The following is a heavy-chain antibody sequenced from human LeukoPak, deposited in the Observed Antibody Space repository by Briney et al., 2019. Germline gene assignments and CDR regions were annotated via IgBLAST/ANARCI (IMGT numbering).Heavy chain of an antibody. J-gene: IGHJ4*02. CDR1: GGSISSYY. CDR2: IYTSGSS. CDR3: AKGVEGYGGNSGFDY. D-gene: IGHD4-23*01. Sequence: SETLSLTCTVSGGSISSYYWSWIRQPAGKGLEWIGRIYTSGSSNYNPSLKGRVTMSEDTSKNQFSLKLNSVTAADTAVYYCAKGVEGYGGNSGFDYWGQGTLVTVSS. V-gene: IGHV4-4*07.